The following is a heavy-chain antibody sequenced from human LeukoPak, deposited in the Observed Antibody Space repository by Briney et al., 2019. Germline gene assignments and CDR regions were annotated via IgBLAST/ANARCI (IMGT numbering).Heavy chain of an antibody. D-gene: IGHD5-24*01. CDR3: AKDLGNGYNY. CDR1: GFTFSSYG. V-gene: IGHV3-30*02. Sequence: GGSLRLSCTESGFTFSSYGMHWVRQAPGKGLEWVAFIRYAGSNKYYADSVKGRFTISGDNSKNTLYLQMNSLRAEDTAVYYCAKDLGNGYNYWGQGTLVTVSS. J-gene: IGHJ4*02. CDR2: IRYAGSNK.